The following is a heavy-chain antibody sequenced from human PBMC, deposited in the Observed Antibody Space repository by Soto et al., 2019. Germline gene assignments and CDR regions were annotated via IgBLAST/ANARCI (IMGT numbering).Heavy chain of an antibody. V-gene: IGHV4-4*02. D-gene: IGHD6-19*01. Sequence: QVQLQESGPGLVKPSGTLSLTCAVSGDSVSSLYSWCWVRQPPGKGLEWIGEVFHTGTTSYNPSLRSRVTISMDKSINQFSLDLSSVTAADTAVYYCARSAGWYAVHSWGPGTLVIVSS. CDR2: VFHTGTT. CDR3: ARSAGWYAVHS. CDR1: GDSVSSLYS. J-gene: IGHJ4*02.